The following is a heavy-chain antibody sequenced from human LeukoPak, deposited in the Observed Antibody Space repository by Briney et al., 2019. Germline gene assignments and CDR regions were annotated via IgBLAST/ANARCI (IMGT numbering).Heavy chain of an antibody. CDR3: ARHRSRTRAFDY. D-gene: IGHD1-14*01. V-gene: IGHV4-34*01. CDR1: GGSIRSYW. Sequence: SETLSLTCAVYGGSIRSYWWSWIRQPPGKGVEWIGEINDAGRTNYNPSLKSPVTISVDTSKNQFSLNLNSVTAADTAVYYCARHRSRTRAFDYWGQGTLVTVSS. J-gene: IGHJ4*02. CDR2: INDAGRT.